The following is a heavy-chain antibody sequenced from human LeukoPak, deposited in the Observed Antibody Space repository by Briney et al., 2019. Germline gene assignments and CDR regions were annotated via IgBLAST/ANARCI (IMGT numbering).Heavy chain of an antibody. D-gene: IGHD2-2*01. CDR1: GGSISRSSYY. CDR2: IYYSGST. V-gene: IGHV4-61*05. CDR3: ARRVPPSFDC. J-gene: IGHJ4*02. Sequence: PSETLSLTCAVSGGSISRSSYYWGWIRQPPGKGLEWIGYIYYSGSTNYNPSLKSRVTISVDTSKNQFSLKLTSVTAADTAVYYCARRVPPSFDCWGQGTLVTVSS.